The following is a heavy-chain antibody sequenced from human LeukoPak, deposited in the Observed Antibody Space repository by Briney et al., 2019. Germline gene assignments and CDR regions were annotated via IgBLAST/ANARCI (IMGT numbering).Heavy chain of an antibody. CDR1: GFTFSSYG. D-gene: IGHD1-26*01. J-gene: IGHJ6*02. CDR3: ARGYGGSYFVYYYYGMDV. Sequence: GGSLRLSCAASGFTFSSYGMHWVRQAPGKGLEWVAVIWYDGSNKYYADSVKGRFTISRDNSKNTLYLQMNSLRAEDTAVYYCARGYGGSYFVYYYYGMDVWGQGTTVTVSS. V-gene: IGHV3-33*01. CDR2: IWYDGSNK.